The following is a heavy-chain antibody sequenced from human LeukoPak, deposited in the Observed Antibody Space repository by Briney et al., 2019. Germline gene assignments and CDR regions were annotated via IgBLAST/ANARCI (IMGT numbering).Heavy chain of an antibody. CDR2: ISSGSNDI. CDR1: GFTFTSYS. V-gene: IGHV3-21*04. CDR3: ARASDPWLQLT. D-gene: IGHD5-24*01. J-gene: IGHJ5*02. Sequence: PGGSLKLSCTGSGFTFTSYSMNWVRQAPGKGLEWVSFISSGSNDIYYADSVKGRFTISRDNAQTSPYLQMNSLRADDTAVYYCARASDPWLQLTWGQGTLVTVSS.